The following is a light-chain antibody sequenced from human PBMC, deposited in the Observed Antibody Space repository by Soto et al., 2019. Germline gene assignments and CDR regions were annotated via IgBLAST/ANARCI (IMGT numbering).Light chain of an antibody. J-gene: IGKJ4*01. Sequence: DLHMTQSPSAMSASVGDRVTITFRDSQYISDRLAWYQQKPGKAPKVLIFDASDLESGVPSRFSGSGSGTDFTLTISSLQPEDFATYDCQQSYSTPQLTFGGGTKVDIK. CDR2: DAS. CDR3: QQSYSTPQLT. CDR1: QYISDR. V-gene: IGKV1-39*01.